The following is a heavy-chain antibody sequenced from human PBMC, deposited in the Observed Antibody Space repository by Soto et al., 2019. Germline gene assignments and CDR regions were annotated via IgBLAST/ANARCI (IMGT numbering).Heavy chain of an antibody. V-gene: IGHV3-30*03. Sequence: VQLLESGGGVAQPGRSLRLSCRASGFGFSSYGMLWVRQAPGKGPEWVAFISFDGSTQYYADSVRGRFTISRDNSENTLYLQLDPLRVEDTAMYYCAREGVFGLVKIIPPDSWGQGAQVTVSA. CDR3: AREGVFGLVKIIPPDS. D-gene: IGHD3-3*01. CDR2: ISFDGSTQ. CDR1: GFGFSSYG. J-gene: IGHJ4*02.